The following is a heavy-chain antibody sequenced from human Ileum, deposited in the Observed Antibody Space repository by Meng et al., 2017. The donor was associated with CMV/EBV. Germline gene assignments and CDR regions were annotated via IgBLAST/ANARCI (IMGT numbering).Heavy chain of an antibody. D-gene: IGHD3/OR15-3a*01. V-gene: IGHV4-39*07. J-gene: IGHJ4*01. Sequence: QLQEAAPGLGKPSGTLSLTCRVSGGSISSGSHFWVWIRQPPGKGLEWIGTIYYTGTTYYNPSLKSRVTISVDTSKNQFSLKLSSVTAADTALYYCARGFYDFWEPDYWGHGTLVTVSS. CDR3: ARGFYDFWEPDY. CDR1: GGSISSGSHF. CDR2: IYYTGTT.